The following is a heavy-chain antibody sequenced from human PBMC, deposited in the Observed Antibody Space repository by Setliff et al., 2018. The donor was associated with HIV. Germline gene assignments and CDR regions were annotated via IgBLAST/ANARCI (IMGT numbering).Heavy chain of an antibody. CDR2: IYSTGYT. D-gene: IGHD3-3*01. CDR3: ATLSGPVDH. Sequence: PSETLSLTCSVSGDSISSGSYFWGWIRQTPGKGLEWIGYIYSTGYTNYHPSLKTRATISLDTSKSQFSLHLTSVTAADTAVYYCATLSGPVDHWGQGTLVTVSS. V-gene: IGHV4-61*05. J-gene: IGHJ4*02. CDR1: GDSISSGSYF.